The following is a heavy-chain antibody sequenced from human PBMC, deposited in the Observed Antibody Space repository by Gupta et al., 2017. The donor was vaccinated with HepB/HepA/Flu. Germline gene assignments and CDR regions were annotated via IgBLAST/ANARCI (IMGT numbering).Heavy chain of an antibody. Sequence: QVQLQESGPGLVKPSETLSLTCTVSGGSISSRSYSWGWIRQPPGKGLEWLGNIYYSGSTYDNPSLKSRVTLFVDTSKNQFSLRLSSVTAADTAVYYCARRLTPTWYFDLWGRGTRVTVSS. CDR3: ARRLTPTWYFDL. V-gene: IGHV4-39*01. J-gene: IGHJ2*01. CDR2: IYYSGST. CDR1: GGSISSRSYS.